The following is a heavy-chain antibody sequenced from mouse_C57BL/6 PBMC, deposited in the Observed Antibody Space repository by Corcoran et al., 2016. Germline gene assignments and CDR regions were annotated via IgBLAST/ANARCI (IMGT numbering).Heavy chain of an antibody. V-gene: IGHV1-80*01. CDR3: AREAPTNAMDY. Sequence: QVQLQQSGAELVKPGASVKISCKASGYAFSSYWMNWVKQRPGKGLEWIGQIYPGDGDTNYNGKFKGKATLTADKSSSTAYMQLSSLTSEDSAVYFCAREAPTNAMDYWGQGTSVTVSS. D-gene: IGHD2-10*01. CDR1: GYAFSSYW. CDR2: IYPGDGDT. J-gene: IGHJ4*01.